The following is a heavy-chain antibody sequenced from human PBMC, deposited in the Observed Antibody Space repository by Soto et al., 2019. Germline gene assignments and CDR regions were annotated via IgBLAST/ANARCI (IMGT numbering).Heavy chain of an antibody. J-gene: IGHJ4*02. CDR3: AKDPYSSGWGATDNFDY. D-gene: IGHD6-19*01. V-gene: IGHV3-23*01. CDR2: ISGSGGST. Sequence: GGSLRLSCAASGFTFSSYAMSWVRQAPGKGLEWVSAISGSGGSTYYADSVKGRFTISRDNSKNTLYLQMNSLRAEDTAVYYCAKDPYSSGWGATDNFDYWGQGTLVTVSS. CDR1: GFTFSSYA.